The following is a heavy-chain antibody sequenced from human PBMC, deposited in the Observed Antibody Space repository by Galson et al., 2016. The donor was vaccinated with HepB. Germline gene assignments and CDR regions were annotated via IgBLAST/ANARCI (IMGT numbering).Heavy chain of an antibody. Sequence: SLRLSCAASGFTFSNYAMSWVRQAPGKGLECVSTISGSGDTTYQADSVKGRFTISRDNAKNSLYLQMNSLRAEDTAVYYCARDRTSRAAVELWGQGTLVSVSS. V-gene: IGHV3-23*01. J-gene: IGHJ4*02. CDR3: ARDRTSRAAVEL. CDR1: GFTFSNYA. D-gene: IGHD6-25*01. CDR2: ISGSGDTT.